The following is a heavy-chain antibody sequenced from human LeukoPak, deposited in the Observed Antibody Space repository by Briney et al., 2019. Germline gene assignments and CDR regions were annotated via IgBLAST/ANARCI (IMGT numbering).Heavy chain of an antibody. CDR1: GFTFSSSA. Sequence: SGGSLRLSCAASGFTFSSSAMSWVRQVPGKGLEWVSGISASGGSTNYADSVRGRFTISRDNTKNTLNLQMNSLRADDTAIYYCARDSSHYLGSSDYWGQGALVTVSS. V-gene: IGHV3-23*01. CDR2: ISASGGST. J-gene: IGHJ4*02. D-gene: IGHD6-6*01. CDR3: ARDSSHYLGSSDY.